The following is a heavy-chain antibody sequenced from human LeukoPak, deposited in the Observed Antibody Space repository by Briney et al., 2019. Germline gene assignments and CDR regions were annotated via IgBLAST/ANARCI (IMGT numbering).Heavy chain of an antibody. D-gene: IGHD3-9*01. J-gene: IGHJ3*02. Sequence: KPSQTLSFTCTVSGGSISSGGYYWSWIRQPPGKGLEWIGYIYHSGSTYYNPSLKSRLTISLDTSKNQFSLKLSSVTAADTAVYYCARTTLTIPYATYDMWGQGTMVTVSS. CDR2: IYHSGST. CDR1: GGSISSGGYY. CDR3: ARTTLTIPYATYDM. V-gene: IGHV4-30-2*01.